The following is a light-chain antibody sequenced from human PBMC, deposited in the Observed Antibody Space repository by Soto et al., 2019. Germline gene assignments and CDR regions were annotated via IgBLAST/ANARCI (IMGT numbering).Light chain of an antibody. CDR1: QSISSW. CDR2: KAS. CDR3: QQFET. V-gene: IGKV1-5*03. Sequence: DIQMTQSPSTLSASVGDRVTITCRASQSISSWLAWYQQKPGKAPKLLIYKASSLESGVPSRFSGSGSGTEFTLTISSLQPDDFATYYCQQFETFGQGTKVESK. J-gene: IGKJ1*01.